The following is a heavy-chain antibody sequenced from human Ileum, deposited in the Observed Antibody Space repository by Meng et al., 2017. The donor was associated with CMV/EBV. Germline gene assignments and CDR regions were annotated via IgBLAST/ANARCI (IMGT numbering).Heavy chain of an antibody. CDR2: IRYDGSTE. D-gene: IGHD1-14*01. CDR3: ARGTGGGGAWRVDS. CDR1: GYSFSSYA. Sequence: GESLKISCEGSGYSFSSYAMPWVRQAPGKGLEWVAFIRYDGSTELYVDSVRGRFTISRDNSRNTLYLEMNSLRVEDTATYFGARGTGGGGAWRVDSWGQGTLVTVSS. V-gene: IGHV3-30*02. J-gene: IGHJ4*02.